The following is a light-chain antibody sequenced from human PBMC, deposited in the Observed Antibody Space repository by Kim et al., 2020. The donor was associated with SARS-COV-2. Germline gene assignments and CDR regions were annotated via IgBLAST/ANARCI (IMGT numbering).Light chain of an antibody. J-gene: IGLJ2*01. Sequence: SSELTQDPAVSVALGQTVRITCQGDSLRSYYETWYQQKPRQAPVLVIYGRNNRPSGIPDRFSGSASGNTASLTISGAQAEDEADFYCQSRDSGGNVVFGGGTKLTVL. CDR3: QSRDSGGNVV. CDR1: SLRSYY. CDR2: GRN. V-gene: IGLV3-19*01.